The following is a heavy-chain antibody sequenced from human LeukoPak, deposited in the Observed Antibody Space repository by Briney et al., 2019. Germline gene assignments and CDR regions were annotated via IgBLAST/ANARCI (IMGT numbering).Heavy chain of an antibody. Sequence: GGSLRLSCAASGFTFSTYNMDWVRQAPGKGLEWVSAISGSGGSTYYADSVKGRFTISRDNSKNTLYLQMNSLRAEGTAVYYCAKDSDSGSYYHFDYWGQGTLVTVSS. CDR2: ISGSGGST. D-gene: IGHD1-26*01. CDR1: GFTFSTYN. V-gene: IGHV3-23*01. CDR3: AKDSDSGSYYHFDY. J-gene: IGHJ4*02.